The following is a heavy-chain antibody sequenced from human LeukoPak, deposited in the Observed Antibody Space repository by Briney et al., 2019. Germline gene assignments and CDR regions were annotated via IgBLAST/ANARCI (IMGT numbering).Heavy chain of an antibody. V-gene: IGHV3-30*18. CDR2: ISYDGSNK. CDR3: AKAAYDCSSTSCYGPGGFDP. CDR1: GFTFSSYG. Sequence: GGSLRLSCAASGFTFSSYGMHWVRQAPGKGLEWVAVISYDGSNKYYADSVKGRFTISRDYSKNTLYLQMNSLRAEDTAVYYCAKAAYDCSSTSCYGPGGFDPWGQGTLVTVSS. J-gene: IGHJ5*02. D-gene: IGHD2-2*01.